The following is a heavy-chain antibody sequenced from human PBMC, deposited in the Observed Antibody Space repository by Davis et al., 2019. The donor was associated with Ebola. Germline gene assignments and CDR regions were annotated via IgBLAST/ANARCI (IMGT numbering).Heavy chain of an antibody. J-gene: IGHJ5*02. CDR1: GFTVSSNY. Sequence: GGSLRLSCQASGFTVSSNYMSWVRQAPGKGLEWVSVIYSGGSTYYADSVKGRFTISRDNSKNTLYLQMGSLRAEDMAVYYCARDGGYQLPWGWFDPWGQGTLVTVSS. V-gene: IGHV3-66*01. D-gene: IGHD2-2*01. CDR2: IYSGGST. CDR3: ARDGGYQLPWGWFDP.